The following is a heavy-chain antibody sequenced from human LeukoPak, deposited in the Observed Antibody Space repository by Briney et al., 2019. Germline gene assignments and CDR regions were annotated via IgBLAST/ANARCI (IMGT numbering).Heavy chain of an antibody. Sequence: PGGSLRLSCAASGFTFSTYGMHWVRQAPGKGLEWVAVISYDGSHKYYADSVKGRFTISRDNSKNTLYPQMNSLRAEDTAVYYCARGPTYTNSWYTTCDYWGQGTLVTVSS. D-gene: IGHD6-19*01. CDR2: ISYDGSHK. CDR1: GFTFSTYG. J-gene: IGHJ4*02. CDR3: ARGPTYTNSWYTTCDY. V-gene: IGHV3-30*03.